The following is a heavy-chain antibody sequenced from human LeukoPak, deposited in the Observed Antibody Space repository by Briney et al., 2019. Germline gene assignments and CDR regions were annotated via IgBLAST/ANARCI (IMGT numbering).Heavy chain of an antibody. D-gene: IGHD3-16*01. Sequence: GGSLRLSCAASGFTFSSYSMNWVPQAPGKGLEWDSSISSSSSYIYYADSVKGRFTISRDNAKNSLYLQMNSLRAEDTAVYYCARDRAFGGVTDDFDYWGQGTLVTVSS. CDR1: GFTFSSYS. CDR2: ISSSSSYI. V-gene: IGHV3-21*01. CDR3: ARDRAFGGVTDDFDY. J-gene: IGHJ4*02.